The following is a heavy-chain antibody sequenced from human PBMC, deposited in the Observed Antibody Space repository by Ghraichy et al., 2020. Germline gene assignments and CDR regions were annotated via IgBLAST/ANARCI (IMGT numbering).Heavy chain of an antibody. J-gene: IGHJ4*02. CDR3: AKCNRVTVKEYFDY. CDR2: ITPSGGST. D-gene: IGHD4-17*01. Sequence: GQSLNISCAASGFSFSSYAMTWVRQAPGKGLEWVSAITPSGGSTSYADSVKGRFTISRDNSKNTLYLQMNSLSAEDTAVYYCAKCNRVTVKEYFDYWGQGTLVTVSS. CDR1: GFSFSSYA. V-gene: IGHV3-23*01.